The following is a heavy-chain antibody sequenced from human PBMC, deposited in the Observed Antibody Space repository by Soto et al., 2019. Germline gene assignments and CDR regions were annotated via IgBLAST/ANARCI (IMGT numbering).Heavy chain of an antibody. CDR2: ISYDGSKK. D-gene: IGHD1-7*01. CDR1: GYTFSQYA. V-gene: IGHV3-30-3*01. Sequence: QVELVESGGGVVQPGRSLRLSCAASGYTFSQYAMHWVRQATGKGLEWVAIISYDGSKKYYGDSVKGRFTISRDNAENKLYLQMNSMRVEDTAVYYCARDVDGKNYCDPWSQGTPVTVSS. CDR3: ARDVDGKNYCDP. J-gene: IGHJ5*02.